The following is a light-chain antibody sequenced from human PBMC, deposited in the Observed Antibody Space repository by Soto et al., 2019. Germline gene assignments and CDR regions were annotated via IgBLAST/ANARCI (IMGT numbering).Light chain of an antibody. CDR3: QQYGSSPWT. J-gene: IGKJ1*01. Sequence: DIQMTQSPSSVSASVGGRVTITCRASQGISSWLAWYQQKPGKAPKLLIYDASSLESGVPSRFSGSGSGTEFTLTISRLEPEDFAVYYCQQYGSSPWTFGQGTKVDIK. V-gene: IGKV1-5*01. CDR1: QGISSW. CDR2: DAS.